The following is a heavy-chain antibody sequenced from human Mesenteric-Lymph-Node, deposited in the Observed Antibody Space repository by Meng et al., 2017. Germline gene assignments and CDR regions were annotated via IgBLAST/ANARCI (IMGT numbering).Heavy chain of an antibody. CDR3: ARRDSSGYYPFDY. D-gene: IGHD3-22*01. Sequence: SETLSLTCAVSGGSISSSNWWSWVRQPPGKGLEWIGEIYHSGSTNYNPSLKSRVTISVDKSKNQFSLKLSSVTAADTAVYYCARRDSSGYYPFDYWGQGTLVIVS. J-gene: IGHJ4*02. CDR1: GGSISSSNW. CDR2: IYHSGST. V-gene: IGHV4-4*02.